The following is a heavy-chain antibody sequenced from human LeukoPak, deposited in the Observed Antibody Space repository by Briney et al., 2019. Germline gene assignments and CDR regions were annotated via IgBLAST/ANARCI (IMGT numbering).Heavy chain of an antibody. D-gene: IGHD6-6*01. CDR1: GFTFSSYA. CDR2: ISGSGGST. J-gene: IGHJ5*02. V-gene: IGHV3-23*01. Sequence: PGGSLRLSCAASGFTFSSYAMSWVRQAPGRGLEWVSAISGSGGSTYYADSVKGRFTISRDNSKNTLYLQMNSLRAEDTAVYYCAKGLVAARAGWFDPWGQGTLVTVSS. CDR3: AKGLVAARAGWFDP.